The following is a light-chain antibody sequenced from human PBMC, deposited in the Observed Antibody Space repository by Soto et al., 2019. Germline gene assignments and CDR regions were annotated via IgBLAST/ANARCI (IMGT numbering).Light chain of an antibody. CDR2: AAS. CDR1: QSVSSN. J-gene: IGKJ1*01. CDR3: QQYNNWPPWT. V-gene: IGKV3-15*01. Sequence: EIVMTQSPGTLSVSPGERATLSCRASQSVSSNLAWYQQKRGQAPRLLIYAASTRATGIPARFSGSGSGTEFTHTISSLQSEDFAVYYWQQYNNWPPWTFGQGTKVEIK.